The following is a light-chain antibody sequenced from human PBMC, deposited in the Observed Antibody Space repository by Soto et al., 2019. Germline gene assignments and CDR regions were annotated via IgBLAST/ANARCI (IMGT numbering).Light chain of an antibody. V-gene: IGKV3-15*01. Sequence: EVVMTQSPATLSVSPGERATLSCRASQTISNNLAWYQQKPGQAPRLLIYGASTRATGIPARFSGGGSGTEFTLTISSLQSEDSAVYYCHQYNSWPRGTFGPGTKVDIK. CDR1: QTISNN. CDR3: HQYNSWPRGT. CDR2: GAS. J-gene: IGKJ3*01.